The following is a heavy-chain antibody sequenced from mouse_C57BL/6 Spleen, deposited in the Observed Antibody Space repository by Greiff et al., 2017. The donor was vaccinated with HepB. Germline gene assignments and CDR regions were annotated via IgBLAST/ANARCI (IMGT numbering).Heavy chain of an antibody. CDR2: IYPRSGNT. J-gene: IGHJ4*01. Sequence: VQLQQSGAELARPGASVKLSCKASGYTFTSYGMSWVKQRTGQGLEWIGEIYPRSGNTYYNEKFKGKATLTADKSSSTAYMELRSLTSEDSAVYFCARSGSPLAMDYWGQGTSVTVSS. D-gene: IGHD6-2*01. V-gene: IGHV1-81*01. CDR3: ARSGSPLAMDY. CDR1: GYTFTSYG.